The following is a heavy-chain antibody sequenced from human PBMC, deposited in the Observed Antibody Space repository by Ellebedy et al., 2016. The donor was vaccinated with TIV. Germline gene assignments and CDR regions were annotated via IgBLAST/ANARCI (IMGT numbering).Heavy chain of an antibody. CDR2: MNPNSGNT. D-gene: IGHD1-20*01. Sequence: ASVKVSCKASGYTFTSYDINWVRQATGQGLEWMGWMNPNSGNTGYAQKFQGRVTITRNTSISTAYMELSSLRSEDTAVYYCAREVLTGTTGHYYYYYGMDVWGQGTTVTVSS. J-gene: IGHJ6*02. CDR1: GYTFTSYD. CDR3: AREVLTGTTGHYYYYYGMDV. V-gene: IGHV1-8*03.